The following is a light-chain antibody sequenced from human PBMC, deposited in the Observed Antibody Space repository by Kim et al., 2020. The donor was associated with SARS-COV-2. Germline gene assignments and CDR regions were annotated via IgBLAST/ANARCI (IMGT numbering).Light chain of an antibody. CDR3: QQSYSTPPYT. J-gene: IGKJ2*01. CDR2: AAS. V-gene: IGKV1-39*01. CDR1: QSINSY. Sequence: ASVRDRVTITCPASQSINSYFNWYQQKPGKAPKLLIYAASSLQSGVPTRVSGSGSGTDFTLNISSLQPEDFATDYCQQSYSTPPYTFGQETKLEI.